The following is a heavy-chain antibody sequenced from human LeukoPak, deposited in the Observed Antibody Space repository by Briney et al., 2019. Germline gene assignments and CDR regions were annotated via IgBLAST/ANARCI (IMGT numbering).Heavy chain of an antibody. CDR1: GGSISSYY. J-gene: IGHJ3*02. CDR3: AAPGIAGQQVDI. D-gene: IGHD6-13*01. Sequence: PSGTLSLTCTVSGGSISSYYWSWIRQPPGKGLEWIGYIYYSGSTNYNPSLKSRVTISVDTSKNQFSLKLSSVTAADTAVYYCAAPGIAGQQVDIWGQGTMVTVSS. CDR2: IYYSGST. V-gene: IGHV4-59*01.